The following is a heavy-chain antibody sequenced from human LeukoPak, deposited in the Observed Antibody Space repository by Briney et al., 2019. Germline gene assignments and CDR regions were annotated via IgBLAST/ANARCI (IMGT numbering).Heavy chain of an antibody. J-gene: IGHJ3*02. CDR3: AKLADYYDSSGYYYVDDAFDI. CDR2: ISSSGSGGNT. CDR1: GVTLSNYA. Sequence: PGGSLRLSCVASGVTLSNYAMSWARQAPGKGLEWVSGISSSGSGGNTYYADSVKGRFTISRDSSRNTLFLHMNTLRAEDTAIYYCAKLADYYDSSGYYYVDDAFDIWGQGTMVTVSS. V-gene: IGHV3-23*01. D-gene: IGHD3-22*01.